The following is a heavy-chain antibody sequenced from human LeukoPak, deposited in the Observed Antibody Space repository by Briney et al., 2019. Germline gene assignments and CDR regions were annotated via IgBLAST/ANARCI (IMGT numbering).Heavy chain of an antibody. CDR3: TRVGVGGY. D-gene: IGHD3-16*01. CDR2: ISPDGSDK. CDR1: GFTFTTFW. V-gene: IGHV3-7*01. J-gene: IGHJ4*02. Sequence: GGSLRLSCAASGFTFTTFWMTWDRQAPGKGLEWVANISPDGSDKYYVDSVKGRFTISRDNAKDSLFLQMNSLRAEDTAMYFCTRVGVGGYWGQGTLVTASS.